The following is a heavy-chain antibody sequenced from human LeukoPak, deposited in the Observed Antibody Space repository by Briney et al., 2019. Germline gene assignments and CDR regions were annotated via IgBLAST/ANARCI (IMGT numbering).Heavy chain of an antibody. V-gene: IGHV5-51*01. J-gene: IGHJ4*02. CDR1: GYSFTNYW. Sequence: GESLKISCKGSGYSFTNYWIGWVRQMPGKGLEWMGIIYPGDSDTRYSPSFQGQVTISADKSISTAYLQWSSLTASDPALYYCARFLGNTIPTFRFDYWGQGTLVTVSS. D-gene: IGHD2/OR15-2a*01. CDR2: IYPGDSDT. CDR3: ARFLGNTIPTFRFDY.